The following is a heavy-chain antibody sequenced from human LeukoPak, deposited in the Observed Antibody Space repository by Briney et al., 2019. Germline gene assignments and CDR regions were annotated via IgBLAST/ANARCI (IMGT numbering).Heavy chain of an antibody. J-gene: IGHJ4*02. CDR2: ISYDGSNK. Sequence: SCKASGGTFSSYALHWVRQAPGKGLEWVAVISYDGSNKYYADSVKGRFSISRVNSKNTLYLQMNSLTTEDTAVYYCARGSGYLETFDYWGQGTLVTVSS. D-gene: IGHD3-22*01. CDR3: ARGSGYLETFDY. CDR1: GGTFSSYA. V-gene: IGHV3-30*04.